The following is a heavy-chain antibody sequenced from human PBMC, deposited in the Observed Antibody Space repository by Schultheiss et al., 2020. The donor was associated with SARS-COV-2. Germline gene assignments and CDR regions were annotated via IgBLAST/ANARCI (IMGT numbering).Heavy chain of an antibody. Sequence: SVKVSCKASGGTFSSYAISWVRQAPGQGLEWMGRIIPILGIANYAQKFQGRVTITADKSTSTAYMELSSLRSEDTAVYYCARVGSGWGANWFDPWGQGTLVTVSS. D-gene: IGHD6-19*01. CDR3: ARVGSGWGANWFDP. V-gene: IGHV1-69*04. CDR2: IIPILGIA. CDR1: GGTFSSYA. J-gene: IGHJ5*02.